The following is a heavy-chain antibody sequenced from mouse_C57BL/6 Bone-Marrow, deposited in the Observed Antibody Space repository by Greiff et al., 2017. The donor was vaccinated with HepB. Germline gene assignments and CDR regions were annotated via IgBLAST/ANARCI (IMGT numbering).Heavy chain of an antibody. D-gene: IGHD2-2*01. V-gene: IGHV7-1*01. CDR2: SRNKANDYTT. Sequence: EVKVVESGGGLVQSGRSLRLSCATSGFTFSDFYMEWVRQAPGKGLEWIAASRNKANDYTTEYSASVKGRFIVSRDTSQSILYLQMNALRAEDTAIYYCARDAEDGYDGGFAYWGQGTLVTVSA. CDR3: ARDAEDGYDGGFAY. J-gene: IGHJ3*01. CDR1: GFTFSDFY.